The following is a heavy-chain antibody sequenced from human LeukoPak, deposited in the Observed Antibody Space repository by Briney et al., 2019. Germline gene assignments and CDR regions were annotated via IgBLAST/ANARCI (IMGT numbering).Heavy chain of an antibody. CDR1: GFTFSSYW. J-gene: IGHJ4*02. CDR3: ARGRPHGNDY. Sequence: PTGGSLRLSCAASGFTFSSYWMNWVRQAPGKGLVWVSRIASDGSSTTYADSVKGRFSISRDNAMNTLYLQMNSLRVEDTAVYYCARGRPHGNDYWGQGTLVTVSS. V-gene: IGHV3-74*01. CDR2: IASDGSST. D-gene: IGHD4-23*01.